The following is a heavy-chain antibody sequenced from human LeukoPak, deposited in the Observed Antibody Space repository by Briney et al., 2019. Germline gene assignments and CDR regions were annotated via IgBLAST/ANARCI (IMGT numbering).Heavy chain of an antibody. CDR1: GFTFSSYA. CDR2: ISGSGGST. CDR3: AKEAMVRGVPYYYYHYMDV. J-gene: IGHJ6*03. V-gene: IGHV3-23*01. D-gene: IGHD3-10*01. Sequence: GGSLRLSCAASGFTFSSYAMSWVRQAPGKGLEWVSAISGSGGSTYYADSVKGRFTISRDNSKNTLYLQMNSLRAEDTAIYYCAKEAMVRGVPYYYYHYMDVWGKGTTVTISS.